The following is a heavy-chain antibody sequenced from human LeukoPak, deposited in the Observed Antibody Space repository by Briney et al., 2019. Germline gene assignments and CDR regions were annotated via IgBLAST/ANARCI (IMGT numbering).Heavy chain of an antibody. CDR1: GGSISSSSYY. CDR3: ARYSSSRQYFDY. J-gene: IGHJ4*02. V-gene: IGHV4-39*07. Sequence: SETLSLTCTVSGGSISSSSYYWGWIRQPPGKGLEWIGSIYYSGSTYYNPSLKSRVTISVDTSKNQFSLKLSSVTAADTAVYYCARYSSSRQYFDYWGQGALVTVSS. D-gene: IGHD6-13*01. CDR2: IYYSGST.